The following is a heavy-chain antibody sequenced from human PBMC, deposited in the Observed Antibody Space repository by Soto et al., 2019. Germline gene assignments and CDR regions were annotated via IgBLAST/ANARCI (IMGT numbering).Heavy chain of an antibody. V-gene: IGHV2-5*02. CDR2: IYWDDDK. CDR1: GFSLSTTGVG. CDR3: ANAGALCTRGVCYTERHSQL. J-gene: IGHJ1*01. Sequence: QITLKESGPTLVKPTQTLTLTCTFSGFSLSTTGVGVGWIRQPPGKALEWLALIYWDDDKRYSPSLKSRVTIPKATSKNQVVLTMTHIDPINTGTYYCANAGALCTRGVCYTERHSQLWGQGTLVTVSS. D-gene: IGHD2-8*01.